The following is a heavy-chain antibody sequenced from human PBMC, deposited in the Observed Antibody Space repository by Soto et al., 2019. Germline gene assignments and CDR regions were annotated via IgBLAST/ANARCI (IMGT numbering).Heavy chain of an antibody. CDR3: ARRQHIVVVTAILGGAFDI. CDR2: IIPIFGTA. D-gene: IGHD2-21*02. Sequence: QVQLVQSGAEVKKPGSSVKVSCKASGGTFSSYAISWVRQAPGQGLEWMGGIIPIFGTANYAQKFQGRVTINADESTSTAYMELSSLRSEDTAGYYCARRQHIVVVTAILGGAFDIWGQGTMVTVSS. CDR1: GGTFSSYA. V-gene: IGHV1-69*01. J-gene: IGHJ3*02.